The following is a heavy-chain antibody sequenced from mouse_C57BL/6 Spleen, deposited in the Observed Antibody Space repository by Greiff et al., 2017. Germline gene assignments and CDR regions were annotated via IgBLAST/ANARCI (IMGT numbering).Heavy chain of an antibody. J-gene: IGHJ2*01. D-gene: IGHD1-1*01. Sequence: VQLQQPGAELVRPGFSVKLSCKVSGYTFTSYWMAWVMPRPGQGLEWIGNISPSDSETHYNPKFKDKATLTVDNSSSTAYMQLSSLTSEDSAVYYCARRVGSSYDYWCQGTTLTVSS. CDR3: ARRVGSSYDY. CDR1: GYTFTSYW. CDR2: ISPSDSET. V-gene: IGHV1-61*01.